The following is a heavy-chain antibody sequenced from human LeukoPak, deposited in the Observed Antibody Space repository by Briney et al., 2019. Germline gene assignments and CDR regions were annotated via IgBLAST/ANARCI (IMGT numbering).Heavy chain of an antibody. CDR2: ISYDGSNK. V-gene: IGHV3-30*03. CDR1: GFTFSSYG. J-gene: IGHJ4*02. D-gene: IGHD6-19*01. CDR3: ASSYSSGWYDY. Sequence: PGGSLRLSCAASGFTFSSYGMHWVRQAPGKGLEWVAVISYDGSNKYYADSVKGRFTISRDNSKNTLYLQMNSLRAEDTAVYYCASSYSSGWYDYWGQGTLVTVSS.